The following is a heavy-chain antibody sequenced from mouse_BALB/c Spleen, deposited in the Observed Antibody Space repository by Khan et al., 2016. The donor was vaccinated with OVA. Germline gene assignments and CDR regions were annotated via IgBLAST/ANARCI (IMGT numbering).Heavy chain of an antibody. CDR3: ERGNYYGSSSWFSY. CDR1: GYTFSSYW. CDR2: ILPGSGSN. J-gene: IGHJ3*01. D-gene: IGHD1-1*01. V-gene: IGHV1-9*01. Sequence: QVRLQQSGAELMKPGASVKISCKATGYTFSSYWIDWVKQRPGHGLEWIGEILPGSGSNNYNEKFKGKATFTADTSSNTAYMHLSNLTSEDSAVYYGERGNYYGSSSWFSYWGQGTLVTVSA.